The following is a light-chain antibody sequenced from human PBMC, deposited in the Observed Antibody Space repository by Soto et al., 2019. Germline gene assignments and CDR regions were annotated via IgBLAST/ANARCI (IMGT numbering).Light chain of an antibody. CDR2: LCS. CDR3: MQALQTPLT. Sequence: DIVMTQSPLSLPVTPGEPASISCRSSQSLLHSNGYNYLDWYLQKTGQSPQLLIYLCSNRASGVPDRFSGRGSGTDFTLKISRLEAEDVGVYYCMQALQTPLTFGGGTKVEIK. V-gene: IGKV2-28*01. CDR1: QSLLHSNGYNY. J-gene: IGKJ4*01.